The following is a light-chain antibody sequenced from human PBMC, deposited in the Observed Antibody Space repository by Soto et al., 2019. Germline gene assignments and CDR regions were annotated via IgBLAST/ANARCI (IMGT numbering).Light chain of an antibody. Sequence: QSVLTQPASVSGSPGQSITISCTGTSSDVGDYNYVSWYQQHPGKVPKLIIYEVSNRPSGISNRFSGSKSGNTASLTISWLQAEDEADYYCSSYRTNSTRVFGGGTKVTVL. CDR3: SSYRTNSTRV. CDR1: SSDVGDYNY. J-gene: IGLJ2*01. V-gene: IGLV2-14*01. CDR2: EVS.